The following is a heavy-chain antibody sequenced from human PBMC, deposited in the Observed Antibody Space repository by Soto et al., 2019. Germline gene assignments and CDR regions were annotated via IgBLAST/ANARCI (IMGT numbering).Heavy chain of an antibody. J-gene: IGHJ4*02. D-gene: IGHD3-22*01. CDR3: ARDRAYYYDSSGGGGY. CDR1: GFTFSSYA. CDR2: ISGSGGST. V-gene: IGHV3-23*01. Sequence: GGSLRLSCAASGFTFSSYAMSWVRQAPGKGLEWVAAISGSGGSTWYADSVKGRFTISRDNAKNSLYLQMNSLRDEDTTVYYCARDRAYYYDSSGGGGYWGQGTLVTVSS.